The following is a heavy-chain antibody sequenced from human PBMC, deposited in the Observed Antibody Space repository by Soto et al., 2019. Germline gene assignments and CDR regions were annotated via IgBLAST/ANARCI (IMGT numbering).Heavy chain of an antibody. J-gene: IGHJ4*02. D-gene: IGHD2-2*01. CDR2: ISGYNGNT. V-gene: IGHV1-18*01. CDR3: ARDLVVQTTTGGVDF. Sequence: QVQLVQSGAEVKTPGASVKVSCKASGYTFTSYGVSWVRQAPGQGLGWMGWISGYNGNTNYAQKFQDRVAMTTDTSTNTAYMELRSLRSDDTAVYYCARDLVVQTTTGGVDFWGQGTLVTVSS. CDR1: GYTFTSYG.